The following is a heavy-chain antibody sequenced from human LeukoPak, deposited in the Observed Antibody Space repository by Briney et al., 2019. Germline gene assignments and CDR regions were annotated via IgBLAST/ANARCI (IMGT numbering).Heavy chain of an antibody. D-gene: IGHD1-20*01. Sequence: SETLSLPCAVYGGSFIGYYWSGIRRPPGKGREWIGEINHSGSTNYNPALKRGVTISVDTSKNQFSLKLSSVTAADTAVYYCARGRSASADNWNYYYYGIDVWGQGTTVTVSS. CDR3: ARGRSASADNWNYYYYGIDV. J-gene: IGHJ6*02. CDR2: INHSGST. V-gene: IGHV4-34*01. CDR1: GGSFIGYY.